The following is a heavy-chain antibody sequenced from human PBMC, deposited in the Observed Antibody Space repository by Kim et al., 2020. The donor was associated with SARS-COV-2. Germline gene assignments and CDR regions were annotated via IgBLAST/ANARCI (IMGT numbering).Heavy chain of an antibody. D-gene: IGHD2-2*01. CDR2: ISAYNGNT. J-gene: IGHJ4*02. Sequence: ASVKVSCKASGYTFTSYGISWVRQAPGQGLEWMGWISAYNGNTNYAQKLQGRVTMTTDTSTSTAYMELRSLRSDDTAVYYCARDDSYCSSTSCYDYWGQGTLVTVSS. V-gene: IGHV1-18*01. CDR3: ARDDSYCSSTSCYDY. CDR1: GYTFTSYG.